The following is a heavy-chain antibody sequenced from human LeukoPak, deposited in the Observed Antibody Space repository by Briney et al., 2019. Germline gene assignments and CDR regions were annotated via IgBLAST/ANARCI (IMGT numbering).Heavy chain of an antibody. D-gene: IGHD4-11*01. CDR3: ATARDYSNFPIGY. CDR1: GYSLNELS. J-gene: IGHJ4*02. V-gene: IGHV1-24*01. Sequence: ASVKVSCKVSGYSLNELSMHWVRQAPGKGLEWMGGFDPEDGETSYAQKFQGRVTMTEDTSTDTDYLELSSVRSEDTAVYYCATARDYSNFPIGYWGQGTLVTVSS. CDR2: FDPEDGET.